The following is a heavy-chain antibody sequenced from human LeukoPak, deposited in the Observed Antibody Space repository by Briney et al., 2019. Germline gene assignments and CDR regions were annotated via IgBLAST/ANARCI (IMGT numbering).Heavy chain of an antibody. CDR3: ARGGFGELFLSWFDP. V-gene: IGHV3-74*01. Sequence: PGGSLRLSCAASGFTFSNYWMHWVRQAPGKGLIWVSRINSDESSTSYADSVKGRFTISRDNAKNTLYLQMNSPRAEDTAVYYCARGGFGELFLSWFDPWGQGTLVTVSS. CDR1: GFTFSNYW. CDR2: INSDESST. J-gene: IGHJ5*02. D-gene: IGHD3-10*01.